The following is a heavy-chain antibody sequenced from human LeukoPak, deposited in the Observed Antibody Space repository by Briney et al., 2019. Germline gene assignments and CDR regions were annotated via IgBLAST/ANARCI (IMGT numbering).Heavy chain of an antibody. V-gene: IGHV3-30*19. CDR3: ARFYANEWELPH. CDR1: GFTFSRYG. CDR2: ISYDGSNK. Sequence: GGSLRLSCVSSGFTFSRYGIHWVRQDPGKGLEWVAVISYDGSNKYYADSVKGRFTISRDNSKNTLYLQMNSLRAEDTAVYYCARFYANEWELPHWGQGTLVTVSS. J-gene: IGHJ4*02. D-gene: IGHD1-26*01.